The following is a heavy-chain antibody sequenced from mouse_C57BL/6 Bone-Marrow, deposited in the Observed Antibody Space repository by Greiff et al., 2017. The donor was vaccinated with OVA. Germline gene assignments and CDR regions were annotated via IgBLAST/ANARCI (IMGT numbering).Heavy chain of an antibody. D-gene: IGHD2-3*01. CDR3: ARMGWLLRGNYFDY. J-gene: IGHJ2*01. CDR2: INPSSGYT. Sequence: VQLQQSGAELAKPGASVKLSCKASGYTFTSYWMHWVKKRPGQGLEWIGYINPSSGYTKYNQKFKDKATLHADKSSSTAYMQLSSLTYEDSAVYYCARMGWLLRGNYFDYWGQGTTLTVSS. CDR1: GYTFTSYW. V-gene: IGHV1-7*01.